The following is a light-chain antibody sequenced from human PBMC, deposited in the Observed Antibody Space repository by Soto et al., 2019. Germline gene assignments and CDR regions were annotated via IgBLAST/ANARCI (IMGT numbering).Light chain of an antibody. J-gene: IGKJ1*01. CDR1: QTISSW. V-gene: IGKV1-5*01. Sequence: DIQMTQSPSTLSGSVGDRVTITCRASQTISSWLAWYQQKPGKAPKLLIYAASTLESGVPSRFSGSGSGTEFTLTTSSLQPDDFATYYCQQYNSYCTFGQGTKVDI. CDR2: AAS. CDR3: QQYNSYCT.